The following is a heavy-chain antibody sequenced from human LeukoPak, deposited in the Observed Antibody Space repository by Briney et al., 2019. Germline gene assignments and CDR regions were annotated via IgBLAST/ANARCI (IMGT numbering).Heavy chain of an antibody. D-gene: IGHD2-21*02. V-gene: IGHV3-9*01. CDR1: GFTFDDYA. Sequence: QPGRSLRLSCAASGFTFDDYAMHWVRHAPGKGLEWVSGISWNSGSIGYADSVKGRFTISRDNAKNSLYLQMTSLRADDTAVYYCARRVTAQWYFDLWGRGTLVTVSS. CDR2: ISWNSGSI. J-gene: IGHJ2*01. CDR3: ARRVTAQWYFDL.